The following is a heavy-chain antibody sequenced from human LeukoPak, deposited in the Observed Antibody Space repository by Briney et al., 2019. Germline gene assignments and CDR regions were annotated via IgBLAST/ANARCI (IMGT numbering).Heavy chain of an antibody. CDR2: ISGGGGST. V-gene: IGHV3-23*01. CDR3: AKAKGPYCSGGSCLAPFDY. CDR1: GFTFSSYA. J-gene: IGHJ4*02. Sequence: GGSLRLSCAASGFTFSSYAMSWVRQAPGKGLEWVSAISGGGGSTYYADSVKGRFTISRDNSKNTLYLQMNSLRAEDTAVYYCAKAKGPYCSGGSCLAPFDYWGQGTLVTVSS. D-gene: IGHD2-15*01.